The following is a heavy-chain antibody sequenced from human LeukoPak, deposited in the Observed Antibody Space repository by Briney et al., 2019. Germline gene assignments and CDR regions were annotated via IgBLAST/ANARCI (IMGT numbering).Heavy chain of an antibody. CDR3: ARVGGPRGYSYGYWGRFEW. CDR2: IKQDGSEK. V-gene: IGHV3-7*01. CDR1: GFTFSSYW. D-gene: IGHD5-18*01. Sequence: PGGSLRLSCAASGFTFSSYWMSWVRQAPGKGLEWVANIKQDGSEKYYVDSVKGRFTISRDNAKNSLYLQMNSLRAEDTAVYYCARVGGPRGYSYGYWGRFEWWGQGTLVTVSS. J-gene: IGHJ4*02.